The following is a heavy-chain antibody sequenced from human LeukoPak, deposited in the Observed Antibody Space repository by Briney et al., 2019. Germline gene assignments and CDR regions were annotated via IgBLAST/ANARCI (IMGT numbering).Heavy chain of an antibody. CDR3: ARHRNVLRYFDWLSVRSWFDP. CDR1: GGSISSYY. CDR2: IYYSGST. V-gene: IGHV4-59*08. Sequence: PSETLSLTCTVSGGSISSYYWSWIRQPPGKGLEWIGYIYYSGSTNYNPSLKSRVTISVDTSKNQFSLKLSSVTAADTAVYYCARHRNVLRYFDWLSVRSWFDPWGQGTLVTVSS. J-gene: IGHJ5*02. D-gene: IGHD3-9*01.